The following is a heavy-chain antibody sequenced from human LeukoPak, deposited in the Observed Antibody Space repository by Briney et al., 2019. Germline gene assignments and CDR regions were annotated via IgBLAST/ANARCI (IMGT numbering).Heavy chain of an antibody. Sequence: GGSLRLSCEASGFTLSNRWMTWVRQAPGKGLEWVATITQGGSEKFYVDSVKGRFTISGDNAKNSLYLQMNSLRAEDTAVYFCARDPFEHWGRGTLVSVS. CDR3: ARDPFEH. CDR1: GFTLSNRW. V-gene: IGHV3-7*01. CDR2: ITQGGSEK. J-gene: IGHJ1*01.